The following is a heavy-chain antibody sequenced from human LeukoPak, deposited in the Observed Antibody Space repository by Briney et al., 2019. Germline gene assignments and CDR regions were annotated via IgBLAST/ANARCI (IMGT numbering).Heavy chain of an antibody. CDR1: GFTFSDYY. CDR2: ISSSGSTI. Sequence: GGSLRLSCAASGFTFSDYYMSWIRQAPGKGLEWVSYISSSGSTIYYADSVKGRFTISRDNAKNSLYLQMNSMRAEDTAVYYCARDRRLLGPNYYYYGMDVWGQGTTVTLSS. V-gene: IGHV3-11*01. J-gene: IGHJ6*02. D-gene: IGHD3-16*01. CDR3: ARDRRLLGPNYYYYGMDV.